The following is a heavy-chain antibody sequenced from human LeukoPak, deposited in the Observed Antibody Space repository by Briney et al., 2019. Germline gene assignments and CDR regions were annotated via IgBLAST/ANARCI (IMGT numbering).Heavy chain of an antibody. V-gene: IGHV1-8*01. CDR1: GYTFTRYD. Sequence: ASVKVSCKASGYTFTRYDINWVRQATGQGLEWMGWMNPNSGNTGYAQKFQGRVTMTRNTSISTAYMELSSLRSGDTAVYYCARGSKFLEWLLQSYYYYYYGMDVWGQGTTVTVSS. CDR3: ARGSKFLEWLLQSYYYYYYGMDV. D-gene: IGHD3-3*01. J-gene: IGHJ6*02. CDR2: MNPNSGNT.